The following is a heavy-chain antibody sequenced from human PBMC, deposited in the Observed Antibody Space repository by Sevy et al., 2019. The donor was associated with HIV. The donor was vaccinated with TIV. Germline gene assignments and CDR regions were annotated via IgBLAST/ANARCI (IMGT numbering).Heavy chain of an antibody. J-gene: IGHJ6*02. Sequence: GGSLRLSCKASGFIFSNYEMNWVRQAPGKGLEWVSYISPSGHAIYYADSVKGRFTISRDNAKNSLYLQMNSLRAEDTAVYYCAREDYSNYEDYYYYYGMDVWGQGTTVTVSS. V-gene: IGHV3-48*03. CDR3: AREDYSNYEDYYYYYGMDV. CDR1: GFIFSNYE. D-gene: IGHD4-4*01. CDR2: ISPSGHAI.